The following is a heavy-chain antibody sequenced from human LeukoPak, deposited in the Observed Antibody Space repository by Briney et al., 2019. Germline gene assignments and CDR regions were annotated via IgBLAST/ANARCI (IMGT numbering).Heavy chain of an antibody. CDR1: GFTFDDYG. J-gene: IGHJ4*02. D-gene: IGHD2-15*01. Sequence: GGSLRLSCAASGFTFDDYGMSWVRQAPGKGLGWVSGINWNGGSTGYADSVKGRFTISRDNAKNSLYLQMNSLRAEDTALYYCASLGYCSGGSCYARRDYWGQGTLVTVSS. CDR2: INWNGGST. V-gene: IGHV3-20*04. CDR3: ASLGYCSGGSCYARRDY.